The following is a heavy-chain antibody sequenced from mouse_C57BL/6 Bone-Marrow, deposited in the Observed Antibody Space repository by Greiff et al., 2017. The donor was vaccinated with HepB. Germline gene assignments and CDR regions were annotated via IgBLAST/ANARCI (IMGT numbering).Heavy chain of an antibody. Sequence: QVQLKESGPGLVQPSQSLSITCTLSGFSLTSYGVHWVRQSPGKGLEWLGVIWRGGSTDYNAAFMSRLSITKDNSKSQVFFKMNSLQADDTAIYYCAKGDYYGSRRTWYFDVWGTGTTVTVSS. D-gene: IGHD1-1*01. CDR2: IWRGGST. V-gene: IGHV2-5*01. J-gene: IGHJ1*03. CDR3: AKGDYYGSRRTWYFDV. CDR1: GFSLTSYG.